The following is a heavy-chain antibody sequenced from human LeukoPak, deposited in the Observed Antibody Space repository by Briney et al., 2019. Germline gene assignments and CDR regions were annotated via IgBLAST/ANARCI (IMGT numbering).Heavy chain of an antibody. CDR1: GYTVTSYG. V-gene: IGHV1-18*01. J-gene: IGHJ6*03. CDR2: ISAYNGNT. Sequence: ASVKLSCKASGYTVTSYGISWVRQAPGHGLEWMGWISAYNGNTNYAQKLQGRVTMTTDTSTSTAYMELRSLRSDDTAVYYCARDSSGFYYMDVWGKGTTVTVSS. CDR3: ARDSSGFYYMDV. D-gene: IGHD6-19*01.